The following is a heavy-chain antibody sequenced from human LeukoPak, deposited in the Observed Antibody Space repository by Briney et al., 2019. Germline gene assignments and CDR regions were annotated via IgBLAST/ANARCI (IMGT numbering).Heavy chain of an antibody. CDR2: IYYSGST. Sequence: SETLSLTCTVSGGSISSSSYYWGWIRQPPGKGLEWIGSIYYSGSTYYNPSLKSRVTISVDTSKNQFSLKLSSVTAADTAVYYCARLTEYSGSSGWYYYYYMDVWGKGTTVTVSS. D-gene: IGHD6-6*01. CDR1: GGSISSSSYY. V-gene: IGHV4-39*01. J-gene: IGHJ6*03. CDR3: ARLTEYSGSSGWYYYYYMDV.